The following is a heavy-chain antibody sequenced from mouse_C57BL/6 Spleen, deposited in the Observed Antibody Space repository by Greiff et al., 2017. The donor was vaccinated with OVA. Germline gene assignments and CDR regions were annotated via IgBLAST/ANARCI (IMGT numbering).Heavy chain of an antibody. CDR1: GYTFTSYW. D-gene: IGHD1-1*01. V-gene: IGHV1-50*01. CDR3: ARRGRYYYGSSPSYYAMDY. Sequence: VQLQQPGAELVKPGASVKLSCKASGYTFTSYWMQWVKQRPGQGLEWIGEIDPSDSYTNYNQKFKGKATLTVDTSSSTAYMQLSSLTSEDSAVYYCARRGRYYYGSSPSYYAMDYWGQGTSVTVSS. J-gene: IGHJ4*01. CDR2: IDPSDSYT.